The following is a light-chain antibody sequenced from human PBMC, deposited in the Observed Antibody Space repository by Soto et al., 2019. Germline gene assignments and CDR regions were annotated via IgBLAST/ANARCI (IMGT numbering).Light chain of an antibody. Sequence: EIVMTQSPATLSVSPGERATLSCRASQGVSSNLAWYQQKPGQAPRLLIYGASTRATGIPARFSGSGSGTEFTLTISSLQSEDFAVYYCQQYNNWPPWTFGQGTKV. J-gene: IGKJ1*01. CDR1: QGVSSN. V-gene: IGKV3-15*01. CDR2: GAS. CDR3: QQYNNWPPWT.